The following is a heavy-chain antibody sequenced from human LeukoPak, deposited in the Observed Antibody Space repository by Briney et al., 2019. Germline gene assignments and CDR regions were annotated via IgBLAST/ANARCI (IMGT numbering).Heavy chain of an antibody. D-gene: IGHD4-11*01. CDR2: IYYSGSA. CDR1: GGSISRYY. J-gene: IGHJ5*02. Sequence: PSETLSLTCTVSGGSISRYYWSWIRQPPGKGLEWIGYIYYSGSANYNTFLESRVTTSVHKTRHKSSLKLSSATAADTAVHYFARHNYYRNYGDWCDPWGQGTGVTVPS. V-gene: IGHV4-59*08. CDR3: ARHNYYRNYGDWCDP.